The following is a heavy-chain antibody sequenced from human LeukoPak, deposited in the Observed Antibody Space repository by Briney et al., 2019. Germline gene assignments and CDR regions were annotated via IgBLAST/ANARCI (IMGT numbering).Heavy chain of an antibody. CDR3: ARSDLRFLELLDY. D-gene: IGHD3-3*01. CDR2: ISSSSNKI. J-gene: IGHJ4*02. V-gene: IGHV3-48*02. Sequence: PGGSLRLSCAASGLTFSGYSMNWVRQAPGKGLEWVSYISSSSNKIYYADSVKGRFITSRDNAKNSLYLQMNSLRDEDTAVYYCARSDLRFLELLDYWGQGTLVTVSS. CDR1: GLTFSGYS.